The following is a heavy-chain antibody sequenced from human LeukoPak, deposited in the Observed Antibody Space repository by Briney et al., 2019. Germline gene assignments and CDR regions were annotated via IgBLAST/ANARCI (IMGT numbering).Heavy chain of an antibody. J-gene: IGHJ5*02. V-gene: IGHV4-34*01. CDR2: INHSGST. CDR3: AMTTVTTDNWFDP. CDR1: GGSFSGYY. D-gene: IGHD4-17*01. Sequence: SETLSLTCAVYGGSFSGYYWSWIRQPPGKGLEWIGEINHSGSTNYNPSLKSRVTISVDTSKNQFSLKLSSVTAADTAVYYCAMTTVTTDNWFDPWGQGTLATVSS.